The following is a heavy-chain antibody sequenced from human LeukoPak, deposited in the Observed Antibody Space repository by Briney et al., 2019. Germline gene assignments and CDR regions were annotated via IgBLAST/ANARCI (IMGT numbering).Heavy chain of an antibody. V-gene: IGHV4-38-2*02. CDR2: VHHNAGA. Sequence: PSETLSLTCAVSGSSISSGYQWAWIRQPPGRGLEWVGSVHHNAGAHYNPSLRSRVTISVDTSKNHFSLKLNSVTVADTAIYYCAGDPRWLTPDCTSTSCYENYFAPWGQGTPVTVSS. J-gene: IGHJ5*02. D-gene: IGHD2-2*01. CDR1: GSSISSGYQ. CDR3: AGDPRWLTPDCTSTSCYENYFAP.